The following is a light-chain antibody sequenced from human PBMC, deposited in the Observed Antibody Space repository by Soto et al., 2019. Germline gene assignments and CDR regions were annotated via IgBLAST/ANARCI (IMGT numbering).Light chain of an antibody. CDR3: QQYDNYPYT. J-gene: IGKJ2*01. Sequence: DIQMTQSPSTLSASVGDRVTIICRASQSISSWLAWYQQKPGKAPKLLIYKASNLERGVPSRFSGSGSGTEFTLTISSLQPDDFATYYCQQYDNYPYTFGQGTKLEIK. V-gene: IGKV1-5*03. CDR1: QSISSW. CDR2: KAS.